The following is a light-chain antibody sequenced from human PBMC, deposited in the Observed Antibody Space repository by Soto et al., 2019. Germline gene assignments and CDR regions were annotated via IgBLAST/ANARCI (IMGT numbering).Light chain of an antibody. CDR1: SSSIGSHS. CDR2: GSS. J-gene: IGLJ3*02. CDR3: ASWDDGLRAWV. Sequence: QPVLTQPPSASGTPGQRVTISCSGSSSSIGSHSVTWYQQLPGTAPKLLTYGSSQRPSGVPDRFSGSKSGTSASLAISGLQSEDEATYYCASWDDGLRAWVFGDGTKLTVL. V-gene: IGLV1-44*01.